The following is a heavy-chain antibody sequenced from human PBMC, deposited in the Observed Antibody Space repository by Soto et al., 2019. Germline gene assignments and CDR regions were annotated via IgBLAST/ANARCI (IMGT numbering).Heavy chain of an antibody. V-gene: IGHV4-39*07. CDR2: INHSGST. CDR3: ARGRLQLWFRA. D-gene: IGHD5-18*01. CDR1: GGSISSSSYY. J-gene: IGHJ5*02. Sequence: SETLSLTCTVSGGSISSSSYYWGWIRQPPGKGLEWIGEINHSGSTNYNPSLKSRVTISVDTSKNQFSLKLSSVTAADTAVYYCARGRLQLWFRAWGQGTLVTVPQ.